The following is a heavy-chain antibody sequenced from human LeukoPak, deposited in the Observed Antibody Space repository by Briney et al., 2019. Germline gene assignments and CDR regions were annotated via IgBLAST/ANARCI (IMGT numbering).Heavy chain of an antibody. CDR3: ARKYSSTWYDWFDP. V-gene: IGHV4-59*08. J-gene: IGHJ5*02. D-gene: IGHD6-13*01. CDR1: GGSMSSYY. CDR2: IYYSGST. Sequence: PSETLSLTCIVSGGSMSSYYWNWIRQPPGKGLEWIGDIYYSGSTNYNPSLKSRVTISADTSKNQISLNLTSVTAADTAVYYCARKYSSTWYDWFDPWGQGTLVTVSS.